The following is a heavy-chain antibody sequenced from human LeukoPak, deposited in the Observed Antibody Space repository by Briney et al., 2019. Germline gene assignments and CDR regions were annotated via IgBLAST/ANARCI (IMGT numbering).Heavy chain of an antibody. J-gene: IGHJ3*02. CDR2: IYHSGST. CDR1: GGSISSSNW. Sequence: SETLSLTCAVSGGSISSSNWWSWVRQPPGKGLEWIGEIYHSGSTNYNPSLKSRVTISVDKSKNQYSLKLSSVTAADTAVYYCARESSFGVVIMRRAFDIWGQGTMVTVSS. D-gene: IGHD3-3*01. V-gene: IGHV4-4*02. CDR3: ARESSFGVVIMRRAFDI.